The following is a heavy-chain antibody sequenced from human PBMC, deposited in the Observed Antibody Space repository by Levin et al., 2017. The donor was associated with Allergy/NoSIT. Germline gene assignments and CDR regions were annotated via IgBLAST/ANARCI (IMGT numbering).Heavy chain of an antibody. CDR3: ARQGSYAFDI. CDR1: GFTCGDYW. Sequence: GGSLRLSCAASGFTCGDYWMSWVRQAPGKGLEWVGNIKPDGSVKQYVGSLKGRFTISRDNAKNSVHLLMGSLRAEDTAVYYCARQGSYAFDIWGQGTVVAVSS. V-gene: IGHV3-7*01. CDR2: IKPDGSVK. J-gene: IGHJ3*02.